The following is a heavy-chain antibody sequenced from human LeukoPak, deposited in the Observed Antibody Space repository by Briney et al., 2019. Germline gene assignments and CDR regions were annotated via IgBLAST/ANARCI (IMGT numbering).Heavy chain of an antibody. CDR1: GFTFSSYG. J-gene: IGHJ4*02. CDR3: ARDFGSYRYITYYFDY. V-gene: IGHV3-33*01. D-gene: IGHD3-16*02. CDR2: IWYDGSNK. Sequence: PGGSLRLSCAASGFTFSSYGMHWVRQAPGKGLEWVAVIWYDGSNKYYADSVKGRFTISRDNSKNTLYLQVNSLRAEDTAVYYCARDFGSYRYITYYFDYWGQGTLVTVSS.